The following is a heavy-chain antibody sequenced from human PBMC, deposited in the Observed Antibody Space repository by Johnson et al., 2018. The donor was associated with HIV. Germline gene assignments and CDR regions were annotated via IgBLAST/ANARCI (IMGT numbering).Heavy chain of an antibody. CDR2: ISSSGSPI. D-gene: IGHD3-16*01. J-gene: IGHJ3*01. Sequence: QVQLVESGGGLVKPGGSLRLSCAASGFTFSDYYMSWIRQAPGKGLEWVSHISSSGSPINYAASVKGRFTISRDNDKNSLYLQMNSLRAEDTAVYSCALERGGDSAFDFWGQGTMVTVSS. CDR1: GFTFSDYY. V-gene: IGHV3-11*01. CDR3: ALERGGDSAFDF.